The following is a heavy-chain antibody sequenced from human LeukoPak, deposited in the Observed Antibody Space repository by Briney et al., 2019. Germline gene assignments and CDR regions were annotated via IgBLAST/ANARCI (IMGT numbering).Heavy chain of an antibody. CDR3: ARSRGSGSYYYYAMDV. Sequence: GGSLRLSCAASGFTFRSYWMHWVRQAPGKGLVWVSRFYSDGSSTSYADSVKGRFPISRDNAKNTLYLQMNSLRAEDTAVYYCARSRGSGSYYYYAMDVWGKGTTVTVS. CDR2: FYSDGSST. V-gene: IGHV3-74*01. D-gene: IGHD3-10*01. J-gene: IGHJ6*04. CDR1: GFTFRSYW.